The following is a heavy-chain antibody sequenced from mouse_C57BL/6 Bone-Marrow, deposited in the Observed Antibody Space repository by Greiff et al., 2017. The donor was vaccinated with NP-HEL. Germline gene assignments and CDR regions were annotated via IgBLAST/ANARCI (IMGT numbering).Heavy chain of an antibody. CDR2: ISSGSSTI. Sequence: EVKVVESGGGLVKPGGSLKLSCAASGFTFSDYGMHWVRQAPEKGLEWVAYISSGSSTIYYADTVKGRFTISRDDAKNTLFLQMTSLRSEETAMYYCATYGNYPDYWGQGTTLTVSS. D-gene: IGHD2-1*01. V-gene: IGHV5-17*01. J-gene: IGHJ2*01. CDR3: ATYGNYPDY. CDR1: GFTFSDYG.